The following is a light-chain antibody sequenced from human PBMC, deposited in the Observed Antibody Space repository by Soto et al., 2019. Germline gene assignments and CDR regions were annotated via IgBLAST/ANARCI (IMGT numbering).Light chain of an antibody. CDR2: MAS. V-gene: IGKV1-5*03. CDR3: QQYYSNPYT. J-gene: IGKJ2*01. CDR1: QSISTW. Sequence: DIQMTQSPSTLSASVGDRVTITCRASQSISTWLAWYQQKPGKGPKLLISMASRLEGGVPSKFSGSRSGTDITLSIHSLQPDDFATYYCQQYYSNPYTFGQGTKLEIK.